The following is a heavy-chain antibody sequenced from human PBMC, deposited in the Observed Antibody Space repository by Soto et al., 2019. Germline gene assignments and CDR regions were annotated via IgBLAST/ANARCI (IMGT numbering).Heavy chain of an antibody. J-gene: IGHJ6*02. D-gene: IGHD2-15*01. CDR1: GFTFSSYG. V-gene: IGHV3-30*18. CDR3: AKDIVVVVAATLISYGMDV. CDR2: ISYDGSNK. Sequence: PGGTLRLSCAASGFTFSSYGMHWVRQAPGKGLEWVAVISYDGSNKYYADSVKGRFTISRDNSKNTLYLQMNSLRAEDTAVYYCAKDIVVVVAATLISYGMDVWGQGPTVTVSS.